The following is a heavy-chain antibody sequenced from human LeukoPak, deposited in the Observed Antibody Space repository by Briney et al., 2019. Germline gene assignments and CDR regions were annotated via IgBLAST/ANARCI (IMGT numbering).Heavy chain of an antibody. V-gene: IGHV3-11*04. CDR2: ISSSGSTI. Sequence: GGSLRLSCAASGFTFSDYYMSWIRQAPGKVLEWVSYISSSGSTIYYADSVKGRFTISRDNAKNSLYLQMNSLRAEDTAVYYCARDCSGGSCYVLGAFDIWGQGTMVTVSS. CDR3: ARDCSGGSCYVLGAFDI. CDR1: GFTFSDYY. J-gene: IGHJ3*02. D-gene: IGHD2-15*01.